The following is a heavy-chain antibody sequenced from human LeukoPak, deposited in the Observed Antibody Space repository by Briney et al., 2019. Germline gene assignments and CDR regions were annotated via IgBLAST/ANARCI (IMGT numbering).Heavy chain of an antibody. CDR1: GGSISSYY. CDR2: IYYSEST. D-gene: IGHD2-2*01. J-gene: IGHJ6*04. CDR3: ARGSVYCSSTSCSDV. Sequence: SETLSLTCTGSGGSISSYYWRWIRQPPGKGRKGIGYIYYSESTNYNPSLKRRVTISVDTSKHQFSLKLSSVTAADTAVYYCARGSVYCSSTSCSDVWGKGNTVTVSS. V-gene: IGHV4-59*08.